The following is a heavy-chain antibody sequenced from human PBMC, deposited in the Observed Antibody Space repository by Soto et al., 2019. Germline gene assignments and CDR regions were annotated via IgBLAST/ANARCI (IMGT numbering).Heavy chain of an antibody. D-gene: IGHD3-16*01. Sequence: GGSLRLSCAASGFTFSSYSMNWVRQAPGKGLEWVSSISSSGSYTYYADSVKGRFTISRDNSKKTVYLQMNGLRADDTARYYCAKDRKITLIVVQTPFDLWGQGTQVTVSS. V-gene: IGHV3-21*04. J-gene: IGHJ4*02. CDR1: GFTFSSYS. CDR3: AKDRKITLIVVQTPFDL. CDR2: ISSSGSYT.